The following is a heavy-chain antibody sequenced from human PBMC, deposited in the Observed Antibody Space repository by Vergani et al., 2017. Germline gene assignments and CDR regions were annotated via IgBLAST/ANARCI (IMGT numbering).Heavy chain of an antibody. Sequence: EVQLVETGGGLIPPGGSLRLPCAASGFTVSSNYMSWVRQAPGKGREWVSVIYSGGSTYYGDSVKGRVTISRDNSKNTLYLQMNSLRAEDTAVYYCAREEYKQWLAYYYGMDVWGQGTTVTVSS. J-gene: IGHJ6*02. CDR3: AREEYKQWLAYYYGMDV. V-gene: IGHV3-53*02. CDR2: IYSGGST. CDR1: GFTVSSNY. D-gene: IGHD6-19*01.